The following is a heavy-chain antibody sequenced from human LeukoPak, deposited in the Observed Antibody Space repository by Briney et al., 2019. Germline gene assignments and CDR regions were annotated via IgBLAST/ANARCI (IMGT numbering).Heavy chain of an antibody. D-gene: IGHD3-22*01. CDR1: GFTFDDYG. V-gene: IGHV3-20*04. CDR3: ARALGIYDSSGLDY. CDR2: INWNGGST. Sequence: GGSLRLSCASSGFTFDDYGMSWVRQARGKGREWVSGINWNGGSTGYADSVKGRFTISRDNAKNSLYLQMNSLRAEDTALYYCARALGIYDSSGLDYWGQGTLVTVSS. J-gene: IGHJ4*02.